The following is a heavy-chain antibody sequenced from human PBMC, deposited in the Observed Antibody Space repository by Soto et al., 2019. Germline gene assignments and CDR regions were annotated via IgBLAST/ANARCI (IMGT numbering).Heavy chain of an antibody. Sequence: GGSLRLSCVVAGITFSTYRMHWVRQAPGKGLVWVSHIKSDGTVTHYTDSVRGRFIISRDNAKNTLFLQMNSLRAEDTAVYYCARENYDFWSGYYLDYWGQGTLVPVSS. CDR1: GITFSTYR. D-gene: IGHD3-3*01. V-gene: IGHV3-74*01. J-gene: IGHJ4*02. CDR3: ARENYDFWSGYYLDY. CDR2: IKSDGTVT.